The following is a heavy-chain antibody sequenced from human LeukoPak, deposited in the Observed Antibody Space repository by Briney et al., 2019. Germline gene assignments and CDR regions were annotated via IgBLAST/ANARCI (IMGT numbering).Heavy chain of an antibody. CDR3: ARDGGKDYYYYMDV. Sequence: GRSLRLSCAASGFTFSSYAISWVRQAPGQGLEWMGGIIPIFGTANYAQKFQGRVTITTDESTSTAYMELSSLRSEDTAVYYCARDGGKDYYYYMDVWGKGTTVTVSS. CDR2: IIPIFGTA. V-gene: IGHV1-69*05. CDR1: GFTFSSYA. J-gene: IGHJ6*03. D-gene: IGHD4-23*01.